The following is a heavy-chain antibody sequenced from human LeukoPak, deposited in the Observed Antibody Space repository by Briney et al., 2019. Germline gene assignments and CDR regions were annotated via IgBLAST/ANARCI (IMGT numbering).Heavy chain of an antibody. D-gene: IGHD6-19*01. V-gene: IGHV3-23*01. J-gene: IGHJ6*02. CDR3: AKSLMYSSGWYYYYGMDV. CDR1: GFTFGSYA. CDR2: ISGSGGST. Sequence: RPGVSLRLSCAASGFTFGSYAMSWVRQAPGKGLEWVSAISGSGGSTYYADSVKGRFTISRDNSKNTLYLQMNSLRAEDTAVYYCAKSLMYSSGWYYYYGMDVWGQGTTVTVSS.